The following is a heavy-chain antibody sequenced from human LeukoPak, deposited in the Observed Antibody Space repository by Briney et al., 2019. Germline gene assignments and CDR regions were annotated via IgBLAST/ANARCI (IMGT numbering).Heavy chain of an antibody. CDR3: ARDHYDFWSGRNDAFDI. D-gene: IGHD3-3*01. V-gene: IGHV4-59*11. J-gene: IGHJ3*02. CDR2: IYYSGST. Sequence: SETLSLTCTVSGGSISSHYWSWIRQPPRKGLEWVGYIYYSGSTDYNPSLKSRVTISVDTTKNQFSLQLSSVTAADTAVYYCARDHYDFWSGRNDAFDIWGQGTMVTVSP. CDR1: GGSISSHY.